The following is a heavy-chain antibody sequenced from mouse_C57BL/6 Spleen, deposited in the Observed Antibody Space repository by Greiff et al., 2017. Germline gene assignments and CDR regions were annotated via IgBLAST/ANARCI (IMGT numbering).Heavy chain of an antibody. V-gene: IGHV1-4*01. CDR1: GYTFTSYT. J-gene: IGHJ4*01. D-gene: IGHD1-1*02. Sequence: VKLMESGAELARPGASVKMSCKASGYTFTSYTMHWVKQRPGQGLEWIGYINPSSGYTKYNQKFKDKATLTADKSSSTAYMQLSSLTSEDSAVYYCAGGYAMDYWGQGTSVTVSS. CDR3: AGGYAMDY. CDR2: INPSSGYT.